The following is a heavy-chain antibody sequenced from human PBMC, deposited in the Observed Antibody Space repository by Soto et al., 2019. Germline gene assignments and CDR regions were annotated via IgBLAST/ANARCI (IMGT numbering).Heavy chain of an antibody. CDR3: ARVRLTMIVVPFGVL. CDR1: GYTFTSYG. CDR2: INTYDGNT. V-gene: IGHV1-18*04. Sequence: QVQLVQSGAEVKKPGASVKVSCKASGYTFTSYGIACVRQAPGQGLEWMGWINTYDGNTNYAQEFQGRVTMTTDTSTSTAYMELRSLRSDDTAVYYCARVRLTMIVVPFGVLWGQGTLVTVAS. J-gene: IGHJ4*02. D-gene: IGHD3-22*01.